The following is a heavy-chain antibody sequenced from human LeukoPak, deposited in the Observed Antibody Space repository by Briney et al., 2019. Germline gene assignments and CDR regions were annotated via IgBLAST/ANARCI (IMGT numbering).Heavy chain of an antibody. CDR1: GFTFSNYA. V-gene: IGHV3-48*04. Sequence: QPGGSLRLSCAASGFTFSNYAMSWVRQAPGKGLEWLSYISGSSGIIYYADSVKGRFSISRDNAKNSLSLQMNSLRAEDTAIYYCTRDSFFDGNYRPDYFDCWGQGTLVTVSS. CDR3: TRDSFFDGNYRPDYFDC. CDR2: ISGSSGII. D-gene: IGHD4-11*01. J-gene: IGHJ4*02.